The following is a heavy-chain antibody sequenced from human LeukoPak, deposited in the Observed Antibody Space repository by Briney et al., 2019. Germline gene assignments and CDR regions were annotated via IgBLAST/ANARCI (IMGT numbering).Heavy chain of an antibody. Sequence: ASVKVSCKASGYAFTGYYMHWVRQAPGQGLEWMGWINPNSGGTNYAQKFQGRVTMTRDTSISTAYMELSRLRSDDTAVYYCARDDGYCSSTSCQPGDYWGQGTLVTVSS. D-gene: IGHD2-2*01. CDR2: INPNSGGT. V-gene: IGHV1-2*02. CDR1: GYAFTGYY. J-gene: IGHJ4*02. CDR3: ARDDGYCSSTSCQPGDY.